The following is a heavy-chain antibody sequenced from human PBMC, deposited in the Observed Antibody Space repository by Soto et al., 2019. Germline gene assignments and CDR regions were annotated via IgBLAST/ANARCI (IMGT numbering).Heavy chain of an antibody. V-gene: IGHV3-30-3*01. D-gene: IGHD3-10*01. CDR2: ISYDGSNK. Sequence: VQLVESGGGVVQPGRSLRLSCAASGFTFSSYAMHWVRQAPGKGLEWVAVISYDGSNKYYADSVKGRFTISRDNSKNTLYLQMNSLRAEDTAVYYCANGGAYWGQGTLVTVSS. J-gene: IGHJ4*02. CDR3: ANGGAY. CDR1: GFTFSSYA.